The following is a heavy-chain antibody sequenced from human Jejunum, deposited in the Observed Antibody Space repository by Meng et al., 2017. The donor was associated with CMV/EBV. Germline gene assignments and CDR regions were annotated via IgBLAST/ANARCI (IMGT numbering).Heavy chain of an antibody. CDR2: ISYDGGNK. D-gene: IGHD2-2*01. J-gene: IGHJ4*02. CDR1: FTFSRYP. Sequence: FTFSRYPMPWVRQAPGKGLEWVAVISYDGGNKYYADSVKDRFTISRDNSNNTLYLQLDSLRAEDTAVYYCARDRTSVVVPAAILYWGQGTLVTVSS. CDR3: ARDRTSVVVPAAILY. V-gene: IGHV3-30-3*01.